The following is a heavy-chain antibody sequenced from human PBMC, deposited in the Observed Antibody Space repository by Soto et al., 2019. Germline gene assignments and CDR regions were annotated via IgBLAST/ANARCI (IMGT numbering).Heavy chain of an antibody. V-gene: IGHV3-23*01. J-gene: IGHJ4*02. CDR2: ISGSGGST. CDR1: GFTFSSYA. D-gene: IGHD6-19*01. CDR3: AKVSPGIAVAGTVYFDY. Sequence: EVQLLESGGGLVQPGGSLRLSCAASGFTFSSYAMSWVRQAPGKGLEWVSAISGSGGSTYYADSGKGRFTISRDNSKNTLYLQMNSLRAEDTAVYYCAKVSPGIAVAGTVYFDYWGQGTLVTVSS.